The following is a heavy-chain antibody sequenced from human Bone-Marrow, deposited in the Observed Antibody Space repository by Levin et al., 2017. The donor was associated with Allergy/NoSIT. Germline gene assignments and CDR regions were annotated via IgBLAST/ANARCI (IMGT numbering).Heavy chain of an antibody. D-gene: IGHD6-13*01. V-gene: IGHV4-4*07. CDR3: ARENAPFGSSSWNLDY. Sequence: SQTLSLTCTVSGGSISSYYWSWIRQPAGKGLEWIGRIYTSGSTNYNPSLKSRVTMSVDTSKNQFSLKLSSVTAADTAVYYCARENAPFGSSSWNLDYWGQGTLVTVSS. CDR2: IYTSGST. J-gene: IGHJ4*02. CDR1: GGSISSYY.